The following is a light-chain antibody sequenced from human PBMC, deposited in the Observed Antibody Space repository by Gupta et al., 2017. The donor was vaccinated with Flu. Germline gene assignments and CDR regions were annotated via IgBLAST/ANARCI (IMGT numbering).Light chain of an antibody. J-gene: IGLJ3*02. CDR2: EDS. V-gene: IGLV3-10*01. Sequence: SSELTQQPSVSVSPGPPARITCSGDALPKKCSYWYQQKSGHAPVLVIYEDSKRHSGIPARISGSRSGTSATFTISIAQVEEEADYYYYSTDNSGNNYRVFGGGTKLTVL. CDR3: YSTDNSGNNYRV. CDR1: ALPKKC.